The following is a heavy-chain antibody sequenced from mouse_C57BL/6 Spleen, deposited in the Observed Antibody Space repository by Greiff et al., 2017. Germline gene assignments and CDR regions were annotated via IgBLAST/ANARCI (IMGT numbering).Heavy chain of an antibody. V-gene: IGHV1-52*01. CDR2: IDPSDSET. CDR1: GYTFTSYW. J-gene: IGHJ1*03. CDR3: ARERENNWYFDV. Sequence: QVQLQQPGAELVRPGSSVKLSCKASGYTFTSYWMHWVKQRPIQGLEWIGNIDPSDSETHYNQKFKDKATLTVDKSSSTAYMQLSSLTSEDSAVYYCARERENNWYFDVWGTGTTVTGSS.